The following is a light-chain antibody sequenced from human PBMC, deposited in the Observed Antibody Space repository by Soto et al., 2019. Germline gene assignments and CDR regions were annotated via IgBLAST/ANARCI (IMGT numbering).Light chain of an antibody. CDR2: EVS. CDR3: YSNEGGPWV. Sequence: QSALTQPASVSGSPGQSITISCTGTSSDVGSSNLVSWYQQHPGKAPKLMIHEVSQRPSGVSNRFSGSKSGNTASLTISGLQAEDEADYYCYSNEGGPWVFGGGTKLTVL. CDR1: SSDVGSSNL. V-gene: IGLV2-23*02. J-gene: IGLJ3*02.